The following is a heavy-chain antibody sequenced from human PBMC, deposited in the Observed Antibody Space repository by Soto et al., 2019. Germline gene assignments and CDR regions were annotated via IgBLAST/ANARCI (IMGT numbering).Heavy chain of an antibody. D-gene: IGHD3-10*01. CDR2: TYYRSKWYN. J-gene: IGHJ5*02. V-gene: IGHV6-1*01. Sequence: SQTLSLTCAISGDSVSRNSAAWNWIRQSPSRGLEWLGRTYYRSKWYNDYAVSVKSRITINPDTSKNQFSLQLNSVTPEDTAVYYCARDXEYYGSGSYSASNWFDPWGQGTLVTVSS. CDR3: ARDXEYYGSGSYSASNWFDP. CDR1: GDSVSRNSAA.